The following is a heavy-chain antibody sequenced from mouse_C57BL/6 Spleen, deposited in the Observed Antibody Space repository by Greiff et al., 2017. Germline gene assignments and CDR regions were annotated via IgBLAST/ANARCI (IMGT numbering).Heavy chain of an antibody. J-gene: IGHJ4*01. CDR1: GFTFSDYY. Sequence: EVMLVESEGGLVQPGSSMKLSCTASGFTFSDYYMAWVRQVPEKGLEWVANINYDGSSTYYLDSLKSRFIISRDNAKNILYLQMSSLKSEDTATYYCAREAVGAMDYWGQGTSVTVSS. CDR2: INYDGSST. V-gene: IGHV5-16*01. CDR3: AREAVGAMDY. D-gene: IGHD1-1*01.